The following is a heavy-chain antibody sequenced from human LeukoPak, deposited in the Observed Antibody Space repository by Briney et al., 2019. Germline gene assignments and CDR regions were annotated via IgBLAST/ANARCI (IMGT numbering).Heavy chain of an antibody. CDR2: ISGSGANT. CDR1: GFSFSTST. D-gene: IGHD3-16*02. J-gene: IGHJ4*02. CDR3: AKERACYTNPYYFDY. V-gene: IGHV3-23*01. Sequence: GGSLRLSCAASGFSFSTSTMNWVRQAPGKGLEWVSTISGSGANTYYADSVRGRFTISRDNSKNTLYLHMNSLRAEDTAVYYCAKERACYTNPYYFDYWGQGTLVTVSS.